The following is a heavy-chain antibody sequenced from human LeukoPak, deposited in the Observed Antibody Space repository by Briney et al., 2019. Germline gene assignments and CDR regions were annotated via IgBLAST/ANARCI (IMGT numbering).Heavy chain of an antibody. Sequence: SETLSLTCAVYGGSFSGYYWSWIRQPPGKGLEWIGEINHSGSTNYNPSLKSRVTISVDTPKNQFSLKLSSVTAADTAVYYCARGRYCSSTSCYFDYWGQGTLVTVSS. V-gene: IGHV4-34*01. D-gene: IGHD2-2*01. CDR1: GGSFSGYY. CDR3: ARGRYCSSTSCYFDY. CDR2: INHSGST. J-gene: IGHJ4*02.